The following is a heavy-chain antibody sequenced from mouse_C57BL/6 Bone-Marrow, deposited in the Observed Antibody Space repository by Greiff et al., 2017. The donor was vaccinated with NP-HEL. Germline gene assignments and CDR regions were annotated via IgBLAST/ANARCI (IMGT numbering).Heavy chain of an antibody. CDR2: IYFRSGNA. V-gene: IGHV1-81*01. J-gene: IGHJ2*03. Sequence: QVQLQQSGAALARPGASVKLSCKASGYTFTSYGISWVKQRTGQGLAWIGEIYFRSGNAYYSENFKGKATLTADKSSSTASMALRSLTSEDSAVYSCVRLVVDYGGQGTSLTVSS. CDR3: VRLVVDY. D-gene: IGHD1-1*02. CDR1: GYTFTSYG.